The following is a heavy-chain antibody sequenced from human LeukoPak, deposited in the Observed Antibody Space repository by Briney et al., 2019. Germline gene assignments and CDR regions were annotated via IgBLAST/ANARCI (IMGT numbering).Heavy chain of an antibody. D-gene: IGHD3-10*01. Sequence: ASVKVSCKASGYTFTGYYMHWVRQAPGQGLEWMGWINPHSGGTNYAQKFQGRVTMTRDTSISTAYMELSRLRSDDTAVYYCARSGWGLIWFGELLYWGQGTLVTVSS. CDR2: INPHSGGT. CDR3: ARSGWGLIWFGELLY. V-gene: IGHV1-2*02. J-gene: IGHJ4*02. CDR1: GYTFTGYY.